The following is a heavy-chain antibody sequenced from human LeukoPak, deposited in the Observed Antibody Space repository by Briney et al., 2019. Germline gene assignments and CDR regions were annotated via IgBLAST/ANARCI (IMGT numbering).Heavy chain of an antibody. J-gene: IGHJ5*02. CDR2: ISGSGSNT. Sequence: GGSLRLSCAASEFTFSSYAMSWVRQAPGKGLEWVSGISGSGSNTYYADSVKGRFTISRDNSKSTLYLQMNSLRAEDTAVYYCARGGAIWGYGPNWFDPWGQGTLVTVS. D-gene: IGHD7-27*01. CDR3: ARGGAIWGYGPNWFDP. V-gene: IGHV3-23*01. CDR1: EFTFSSYA.